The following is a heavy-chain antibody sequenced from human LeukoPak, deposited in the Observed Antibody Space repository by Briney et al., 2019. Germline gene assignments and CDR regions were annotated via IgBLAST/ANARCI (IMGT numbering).Heavy chain of an antibody. CDR3: ARELGSTWDFDY. J-gene: IGHJ4*02. CDR2: ISSSSSAI. Sequence: GGSLRLSCAASGFIFGSYSMNWVRQAPGKGLEWVSYISSSSSAIFYADSVKGRFTVSRDNAKNSLYLQVNSLRDEDTAVYYCARELGSTWDFDYWGQGTLVTVSS. V-gene: IGHV3-48*02. CDR1: GFIFGSYS. D-gene: IGHD1-26*01.